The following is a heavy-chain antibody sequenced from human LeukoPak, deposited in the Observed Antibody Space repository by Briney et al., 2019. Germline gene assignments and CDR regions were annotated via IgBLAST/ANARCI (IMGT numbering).Heavy chain of an antibody. J-gene: IGHJ4*02. Sequence: PSQTLSLTCTVSGGSISSYYWSWIRQPAGKGLEWIGRIHTGGTTNYNPSLKSRVTVSVDTSKNQFSLRLSSVTAADTAVYFCARDFGAAGSFDYWGRGAQVTVSS. V-gene: IGHV4-4*07. CDR3: ARDFGAAGSFDY. CDR2: IHTGGTT. CDR1: GGSISSYY. D-gene: IGHD6-13*01.